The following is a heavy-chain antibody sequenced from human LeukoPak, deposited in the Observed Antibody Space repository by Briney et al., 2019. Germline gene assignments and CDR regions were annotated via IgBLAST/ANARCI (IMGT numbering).Heavy chain of an antibody. CDR1: GYIFTSQY. D-gene: IGHD5-12*01. J-gene: IGHJ4*02. CDR3: ARDRRDGYNYFDY. CDR2: IDPSTGRT. Sequence: ASVKVSCKASGYIFTSQYMYWVRQAPGQGLEWMGIIDPSTGRTSYAEKFQDRVTMTRDTSTSTFYMELSSLRSEDSAVYYCARDRRDGYNYFDYWGQGTLVTVSS. V-gene: IGHV1-46*01.